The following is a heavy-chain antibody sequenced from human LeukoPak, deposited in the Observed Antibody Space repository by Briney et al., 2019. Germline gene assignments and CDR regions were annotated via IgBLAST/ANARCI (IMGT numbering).Heavy chain of an antibody. V-gene: IGHV3-30*02. Sequence: GGSLRLSCVASGFTFSSNGMHWVRQAPGKGLEWVAFIRYDGSNRYYVDSVKGRFTISRDNSKNMLYLQMNSLRAEDTAVYYCAKDWKGTGWLGFYYMDVWGKGTTVTISS. CDR3: AKDWKGTGWLGFYYMDV. D-gene: IGHD6-19*01. CDR1: GFTFSSNG. J-gene: IGHJ6*03. CDR2: IRYDGSNR.